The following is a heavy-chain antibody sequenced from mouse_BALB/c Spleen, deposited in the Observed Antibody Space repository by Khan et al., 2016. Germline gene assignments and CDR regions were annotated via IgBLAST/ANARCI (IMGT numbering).Heavy chain of an antibody. CDR3: SRSYYINYDAMDY. J-gene: IGHJ4*01. CDR1: GYTFSSYW. Sequence: QVQLQQSGAELMKPGASVKISCKATGYTFSSYWIEWVKQRPGHGLEWIGEILPGSGTTNYNEKFKGKATFTADTSSNTAYMQLSSLTSEDTAVSSCSRSYYINYDAMDYWGQGTSVTVAS. D-gene: IGHD2-5*01. V-gene: IGHV1-9*01. CDR2: ILPGSGTT.